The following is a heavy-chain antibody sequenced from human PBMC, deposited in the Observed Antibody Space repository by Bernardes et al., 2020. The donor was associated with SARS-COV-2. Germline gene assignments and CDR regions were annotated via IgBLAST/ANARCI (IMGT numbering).Heavy chain of an antibody. CDR1: GFTFSSHS. D-gene: IGHD5-12*01. CDR2: ISSSGLTK. J-gene: IGHJ5*02. V-gene: IGHV3-48*04. Sequence: GGSLRLSCAASGFTFSSHSMNWVRQTPGKGLEWVSYISSSGLTKDYADSVRGRFTISRDNAKNSLYLQMNNLRAEDPAVYYCARVYIVTTNSGSDPWGQGTLVTVSS. CDR3: ARVYIVTTNSGSDP.